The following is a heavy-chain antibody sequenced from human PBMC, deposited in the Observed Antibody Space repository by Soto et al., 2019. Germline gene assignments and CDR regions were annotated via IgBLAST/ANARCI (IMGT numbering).Heavy chain of an antibody. J-gene: IGHJ4*02. CDR2: INHSGST. Sequence: PSETLSLTCAVYGGSFSGYYWSWIRQPPGKGLEWIGEINHSGSTNYNPSLKSRVTISVDTSKNQFSLKLSSVTAADTAVYYCARGNYYDSSGYYDYWGQGTLVT. V-gene: IGHV4-34*01. CDR1: GGSFSGYY. CDR3: ARGNYYDSSGYYDY. D-gene: IGHD3-22*01.